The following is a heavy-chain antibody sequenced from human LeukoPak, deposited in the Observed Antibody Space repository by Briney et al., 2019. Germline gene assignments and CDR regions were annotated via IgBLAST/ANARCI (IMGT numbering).Heavy chain of an antibody. CDR2: ISSRSSYI. CDR1: GFTFSSCA. Sequence: GGSLRLSCAAAGFTFSSCAMSWVRQAPGKGLEWVSSISSRSSYIYYADSVKGRFTISRDNAKNTMYLQMNSLRAEDTAVYYCARDGSSSSWYQDYMDVWGKGATVTISS. V-gene: IGHV3-21*01. CDR3: ARDGSSSSWYQDYMDV. D-gene: IGHD6-13*01. J-gene: IGHJ6*03.